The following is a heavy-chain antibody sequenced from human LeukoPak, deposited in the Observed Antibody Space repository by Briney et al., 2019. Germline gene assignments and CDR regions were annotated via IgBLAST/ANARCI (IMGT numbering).Heavy chain of an antibody. D-gene: IGHD1-1*01. CDR3: ARTRAGIQAGFDY. J-gene: IGHJ4*02. CDR1: GFTFSNYW. CDR2: ISSFSRYI. V-gene: IGHV3-21*01. Sequence: SGGSLRLSCEASGFTFSNYWMHWVRQAPGKGLVWVSSISSFSRYIYYADSVKGRFTISRDNARNSLYLQMNSLRVEDTAVYYCARTRAGIQAGFDYWGQGTLVTVSS.